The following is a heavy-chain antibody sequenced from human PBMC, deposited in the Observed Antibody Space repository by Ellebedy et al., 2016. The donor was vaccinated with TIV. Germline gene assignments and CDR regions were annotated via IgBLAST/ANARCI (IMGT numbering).Heavy chain of an antibody. CDR1: GFTFSSYW. D-gene: IGHD2-8*01. J-gene: IGHJ4*02. V-gene: IGHV3-7*01. CDR3: ARGYASPNY. CDR2: IKQDGSEK. Sequence: GESLKISCAASGFTFSSYWMSWVRQAPEKGREWVANIKQDGSEKYYVDSVKGRFTISRDNAKNSLYLQMNSLRAEDTAVYYCARGYASPNYWGQGTLVTVSS.